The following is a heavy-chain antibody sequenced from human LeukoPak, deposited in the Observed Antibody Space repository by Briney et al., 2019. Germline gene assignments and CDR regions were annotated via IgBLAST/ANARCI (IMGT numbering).Heavy chain of an antibody. D-gene: IGHD5-12*01. CDR1: GLTFDDYY. V-gene: IGHV3-11*06. CDR2: ISHIGGYT. CDR3: ASHGGHDFFDH. Sequence: GGSLRLSCAASGLTFDDYYMSWIRQAPGKGLEWVSYISHIGGYTAYAGSVKGRFTISRDNTKNSLYLQMNSLRAEDTAVYYCASHGGHDFFDHWGQGSLVTVSS. J-gene: IGHJ4*02.